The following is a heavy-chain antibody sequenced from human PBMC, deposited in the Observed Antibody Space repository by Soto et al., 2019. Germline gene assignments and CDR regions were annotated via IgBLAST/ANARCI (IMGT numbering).Heavy chain of an antibody. Sequence: SETLSLTCTVSGGSISSYYWSWIRQPPGKGLEWIGYIYYSGSTNYNPPLKSRVTISVDTSKNQFSLKLSSVTAADTAVYYCARSRRKQLAPDYWGQGTLVTVSS. CDR2: IYYSGST. CDR3: ARSRRKQLAPDY. D-gene: IGHD6-6*01. CDR1: GGSISSYY. J-gene: IGHJ4*02. V-gene: IGHV4-59*01.